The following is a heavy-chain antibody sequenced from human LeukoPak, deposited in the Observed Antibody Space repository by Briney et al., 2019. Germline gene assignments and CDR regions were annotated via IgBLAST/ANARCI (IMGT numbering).Heavy chain of an antibody. CDR1: GFTFSSYA. CDR3: ARSESSGLYATNWFDP. Sequence: GGSLRLSCAASGFTFSSYAMHWVRQAPGKGLEWVAVISYDGSNKYYADSVKGRFTISRDNSKNTLYLQMNSLRAEDTAVYYCARSESSGLYATNWFDPWGQGTLVTVSS. D-gene: IGHD6-19*01. J-gene: IGHJ5*02. CDR2: ISYDGSNK. V-gene: IGHV3-30-3*01.